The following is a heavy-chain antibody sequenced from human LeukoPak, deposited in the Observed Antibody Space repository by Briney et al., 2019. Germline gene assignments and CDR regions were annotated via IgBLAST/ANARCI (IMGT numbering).Heavy chain of an antibody. V-gene: IGHV4-4*07. CDR1: GGSISSYY. J-gene: IGHJ3*02. CDR2: IYTSGST. D-gene: IGHD2-2*01. Sequence: SETLSLTCTVSGGSISSYYWSWIRQPAGKGLEWIGRIYTSGSTNYNPSLKSRVTMSVDTSKNQFSLKLSSVTAADTAVYYCARGWDYAPPGWAFDIWGQGTMVTVPS. CDR3: ARGWDYAPPGWAFDI.